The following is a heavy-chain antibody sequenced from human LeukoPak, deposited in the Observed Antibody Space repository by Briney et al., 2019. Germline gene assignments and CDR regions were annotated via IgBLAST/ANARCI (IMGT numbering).Heavy chain of an antibody. J-gene: IGHJ5*02. D-gene: IGHD1-1*01. V-gene: IGHV3-53*01. Sequence: GGSLRLSCAASGFTVSSNYMSWVRQAPGKGLEWVSVIYSGGSTYYADSVKGRFTISRDNSKNTLYLQMNSLRVEDTAVYYCARDLAGTTLGWFDPWGQGTLVTVSS. CDR3: ARDLAGTTLGWFDP. CDR1: GFTVSSNY. CDR2: IYSGGST.